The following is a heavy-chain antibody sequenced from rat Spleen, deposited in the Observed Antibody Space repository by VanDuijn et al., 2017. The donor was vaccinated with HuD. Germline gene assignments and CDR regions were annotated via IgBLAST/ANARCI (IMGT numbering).Heavy chain of an antibody. CDR3: AADYYDGSYYVMDV. D-gene: IGHD1-12*02. J-gene: IGHJ4*01. CDR2: IIYDGSRT. V-gene: IGHV5S10*01. CDR1: GFTFSDYN. Sequence: EVQLVESGGGLVQPGRSLKLSCAASGFTFSDYNMAWVRQAPKKGLEWVATIIYDGSRTYYRDSVKGRFTISRDNSENTLYLEMNSLRSEDTAMYYCAADYYDGSYYVMDVWGQGASVTVSS.